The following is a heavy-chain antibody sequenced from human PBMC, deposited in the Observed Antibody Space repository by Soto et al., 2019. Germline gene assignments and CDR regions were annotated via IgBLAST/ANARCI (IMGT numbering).Heavy chain of an antibody. CDR2: ISSSSSYI. CDR3: ARDLYYYDSSGYYGS. V-gene: IGHV3-21*01. Sequence: EVQLVESGGGLVKPGGSLRLSCAASGFTFSSYSMNWVRQAPGKGLEWVSSISSSSSYIYYADSVKGRFTISRDNAKNILYLQMNSQRAEYTVVYYFARDLYYYDSSGYYGSWGQGTLVTVSS. J-gene: IGHJ5*02. CDR1: GFTFSSYS. D-gene: IGHD3-22*01.